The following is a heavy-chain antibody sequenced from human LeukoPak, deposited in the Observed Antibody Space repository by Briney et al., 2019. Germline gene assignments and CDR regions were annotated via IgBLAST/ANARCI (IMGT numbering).Heavy chain of an antibody. J-gene: IGHJ4*02. CDR1: GDSISSSNSY. Sequence: NPSETLSLTCTVSGDSISSSNSYRGWIRQPPGKGLEWIGSLYYSGSSYYNPSLKSRVTISADTSKNQFSLKLTSVTAADTAVYYWVIMAGYWGQGTLVTVSS. V-gene: IGHV4-39*01. D-gene: IGHD3-10*01. CDR2: LYYSGSS. CDR3: VIMAGY.